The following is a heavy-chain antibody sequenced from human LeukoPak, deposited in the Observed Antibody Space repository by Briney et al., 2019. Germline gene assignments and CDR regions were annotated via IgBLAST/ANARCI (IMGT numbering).Heavy chain of an antibody. D-gene: IGHD5-24*01. Sequence: AGGSLRLSCAASGFTFSSYAMSWVRQAPGKGLEWVSAISGSGGSTYYADSVKGRFTISRDNSKNTLYLQMNSLRAEDTAVYYCAKDRGRDGYNYYYYGMDVWGQGTTVTVSS. CDR3: AKDRGRDGYNYYYYGMDV. CDR1: GFTFSSYA. V-gene: IGHV3-23*01. J-gene: IGHJ6*02. CDR2: ISGSGGST.